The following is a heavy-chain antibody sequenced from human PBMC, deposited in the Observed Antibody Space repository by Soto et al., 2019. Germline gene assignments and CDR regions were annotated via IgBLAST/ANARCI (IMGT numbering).Heavy chain of an antibody. V-gene: IGHV3-30-3*01. CDR2: ISYDGSNK. D-gene: IGHD3-22*01. Sequence: GGSLRLSCAASGFTFSSYAMHWVRQAPGKGLEWVAVISYDGSNKYYADSVKGRFIISRDNSKNTLYLQMNSLRAEDTAVYYCARDPWYYDSSGYFDYWGQGTLVTVSS. CDR1: GFTFSSYA. J-gene: IGHJ4*02. CDR3: ARDPWYYDSSGYFDY.